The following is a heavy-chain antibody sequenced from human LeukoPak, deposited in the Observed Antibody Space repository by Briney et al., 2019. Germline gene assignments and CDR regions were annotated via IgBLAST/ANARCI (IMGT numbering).Heavy chain of an antibody. CDR2: IYHSGST. Sequence: SETLSLTCAVSGGSISSGGYSWSWIRQPPGKGLEWIGYIYHSGSTYYNPSLKSRATMSVDTSKNQFSLKLSSVTAADTAVYYCARVVVFGVVSSDYYYYYMDVWGKGTTVTVSS. CDR3: ARVVVFGVVSSDYYYYYMDV. CDR1: GGSISSGGYS. V-gene: IGHV4-30-2*01. J-gene: IGHJ6*03. D-gene: IGHD3-3*01.